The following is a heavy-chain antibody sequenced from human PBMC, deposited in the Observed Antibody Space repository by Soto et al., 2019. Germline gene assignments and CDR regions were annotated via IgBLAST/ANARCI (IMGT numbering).Heavy chain of an antibody. CDR3: ARLYGSGSYGVDY. V-gene: IGHV3-74*01. CDR1: GFTFSNYW. D-gene: IGHD3-10*01. J-gene: IGHJ4*02. Sequence: EVQLVESGGGLVQPGGSLRLSCAASGFTFSNYWMHWVRQAPGKGLVWVSRINSDGSSTSYADSVKGRFTISRDNAKNTLYLQKNSLRAEDTAVYYCARLYGSGSYGVDYWGQGTLVTVSS. CDR2: INSDGSST.